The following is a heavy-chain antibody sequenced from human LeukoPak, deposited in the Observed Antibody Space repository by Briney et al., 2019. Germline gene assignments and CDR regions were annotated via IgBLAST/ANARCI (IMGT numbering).Heavy chain of an antibody. CDR3: ARDRGRYYDSRGFYWGYYFDS. CDR1: GFTFSTYA. J-gene: IGHJ4*02. Sequence: GGSLRLSCAASGFTFSTYAVNWVRQAPGKGLEWVSTISGSGDSTYYADSVEGRFTISRDNSKDTLYLQMSSVRVDDTAVYYCARDRGRYYDSRGFYWGYYFDSWGQGILVTVST. V-gene: IGHV3-23*01. CDR2: ISGSGDST. D-gene: IGHD3-22*01.